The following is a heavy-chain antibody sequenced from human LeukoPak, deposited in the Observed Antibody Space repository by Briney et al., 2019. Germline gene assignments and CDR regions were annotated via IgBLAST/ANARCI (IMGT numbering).Heavy chain of an antibody. CDR2: IYHSGST. CDR1: GGSISSSNW. J-gene: IGHJ6*04. CDR3: ARDRHCSSTSCYRKRGGMDV. V-gene: IGHV4-4*02. D-gene: IGHD2-2*01. Sequence: SETLSVTCAVSGGSISSSNWWRWVRQPPGKGLEWIREIYHSGSTNYNPSLKSRVTISVDKSKNQFSLKLSSVTAADTAVYYCARDRHCSSTSCYRKRGGMDVWGKGTTVTVSS.